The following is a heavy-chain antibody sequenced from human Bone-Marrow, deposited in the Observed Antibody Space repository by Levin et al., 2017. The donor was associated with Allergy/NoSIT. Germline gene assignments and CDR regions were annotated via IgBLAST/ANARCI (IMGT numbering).Heavy chain of an antibody. J-gene: IGHJ4*02. V-gene: IGHV3-33*03. CDR3: VRWVWYCDASGHVFDQ. CDR2: LWYDGRTT. Sequence: GESLKISCAVSGFNIRDHGMFWVRHAPGKGLEWVAVLWYDGRTTFYADSVRGRFTISRETSKNILFLQMDRLRAEDTAVYYCVRWVWYCDASGHVFDQWGQGAVVTVSS. D-gene: IGHD2-15*01. CDR1: GFNIRDHG.